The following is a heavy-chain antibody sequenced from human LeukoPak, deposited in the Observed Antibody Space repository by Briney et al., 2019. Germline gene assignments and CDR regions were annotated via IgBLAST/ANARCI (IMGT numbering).Heavy chain of an antibody. CDR3: AREFRLGHYGSRSVGELDP. V-gene: IGHV3-30-3*01. CDR2: ISYDESNK. J-gene: IGHJ5*02. CDR1: GFAFSSYA. Sequence: GGSLRLSCAASGFAFSSYAMYWVRQAPGKGLEWVAVISYDESNKYYADSLEGRFTISRDNSKNTLYLQMNRLRAEDTVVYYCAREFRLGHYGSRSVGELDPWGQGTLVTVSS. D-gene: IGHD3-10*01.